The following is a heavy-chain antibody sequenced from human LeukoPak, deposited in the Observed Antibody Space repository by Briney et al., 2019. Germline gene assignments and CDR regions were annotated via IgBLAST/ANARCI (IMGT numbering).Heavy chain of an antibody. V-gene: IGHV4-59*01. CDR3: ARGRVLLLDY. D-gene: IGHD3-10*01. CDR2: IYYSGST. Sequence: PWETLSLTCTVSGGSISSYYWSWIRQPAGKGLEWIGYIYYSGSTNYNPSLKSRVTISVDTSKNQFSLKLSSVTAADTAVYYCARGRVLLLDYWGQGTLVTVSS. CDR1: GGSISSYY. J-gene: IGHJ4*02.